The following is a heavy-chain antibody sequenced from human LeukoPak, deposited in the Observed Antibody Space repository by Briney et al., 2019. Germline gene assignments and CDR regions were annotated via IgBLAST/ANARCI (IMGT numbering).Heavy chain of an antibody. Sequence: ASVKVSCKSSGYTFTDYYLHWVRQAPGQGLEWMGWISPSSGGTNYPQTFQGRVTMTRDTSINTAYVELSRLRSDDTAVYYCVREYYRYDYWGQGTLVTVSS. CDR2: ISPSSGGT. D-gene: IGHD3-10*01. V-gene: IGHV1-2*02. J-gene: IGHJ4*02. CDR3: VREYYRYDY. CDR1: GYTFTDYY.